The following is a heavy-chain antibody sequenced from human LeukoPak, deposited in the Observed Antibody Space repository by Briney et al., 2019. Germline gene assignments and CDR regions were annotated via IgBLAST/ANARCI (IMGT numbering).Heavy chain of an antibody. Sequence: PGGSLRLSCAASGFTFDDYAMHWVRQAPGKGLEWVSGISWNSGSIGYADSVKGRFTISRDNAENSLYLQMNTLRADDTAFYYCAKGRAGRGYTYGTFDYWGQGTLVTVSS. CDR3: AKGRAGRGYTYGTFDY. CDR2: ISWNSGSI. D-gene: IGHD5-18*01. J-gene: IGHJ4*02. CDR1: GFTFDDYA. V-gene: IGHV3-9*01.